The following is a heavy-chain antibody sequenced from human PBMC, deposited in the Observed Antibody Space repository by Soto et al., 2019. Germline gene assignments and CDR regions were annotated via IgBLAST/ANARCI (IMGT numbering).Heavy chain of an antibody. CDR1: GASISSSY. CDR2: VYHTGAT. J-gene: IGHJ4*02. V-gene: IGHV4-59*01. CDR3: ARGGNRYSNVASGVGGFDF. Sequence: LSLTCTVSGASISSSYWSWIRQSPERGLEWIAYVYHTGATNYNPSLKSRVTISLDTSKGQFSLNLTSLTTADTAVYFCARGGNRYSNVASGVGGFDFWGQGSLVTVS. D-gene: IGHD5-12*01.